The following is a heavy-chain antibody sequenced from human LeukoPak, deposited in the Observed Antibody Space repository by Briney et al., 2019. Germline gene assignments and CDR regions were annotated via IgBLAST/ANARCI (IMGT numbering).Heavy chain of an antibody. CDR1: GFTVSSNS. J-gene: IGHJ4*02. D-gene: IGHD4-17*01. Sequence: GGSLRLSCTVSGFTVSSNSMSWVRQAPGKGLEWVSFIYSDNTHYSDSVKGRFTISRDNSKNTLYLQMNSLRAEDTAVYYCARGRDYGDYQPLGYWGQGTLVTVSS. CDR3: ARGRDYGDYQPLGY. CDR2: IYSDNT. V-gene: IGHV3-53*01.